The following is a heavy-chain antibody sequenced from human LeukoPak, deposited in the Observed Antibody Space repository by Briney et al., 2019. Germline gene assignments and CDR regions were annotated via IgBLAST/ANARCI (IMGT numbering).Heavy chain of an antibody. V-gene: IGHV7-4-1*02. D-gene: IGHD3-22*01. J-gene: IGHJ4*02. CDR3: ARSSTYYYDSSGYQISYYFDY. CDR1: GYTFTSYA. Sequence: ASVKVSCKASGYTFTSYAMNWVRQAPGQGLEWMGWVNTNTGNPTYAQGFTGRFVFSLDTSVSTAYLQISSLKAEDTAVYYCARSSTYYYDSSGYQISYYFDYWGQGTLVTVSS. CDR2: VNTNTGNP.